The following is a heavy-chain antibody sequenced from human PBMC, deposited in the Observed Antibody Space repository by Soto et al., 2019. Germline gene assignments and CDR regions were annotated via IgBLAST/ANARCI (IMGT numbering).Heavy chain of an antibody. CDR2: IIPMFDTP. D-gene: IGHD3-22*01. CDR3: TRSYGGRSSGYYAPSWLFDI. CDR1: GGTFSSDS. V-gene: IGHV1-69*13. Sequence: SVKVSCKASGGTFSSDSFSWVRQAPGQGLEWMGGIIPMFDTPIYAQKFQDRVTITADESTSTAYMQLSSLRSGDTAVYYCTRSYGGRSSGYYAPSWLFDIWGQGTKVTV. J-gene: IGHJ3*02.